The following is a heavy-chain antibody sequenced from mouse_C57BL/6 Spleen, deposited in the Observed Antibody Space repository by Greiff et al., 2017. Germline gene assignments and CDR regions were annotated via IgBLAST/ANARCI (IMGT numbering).Heavy chain of an antibody. D-gene: IGHD1-1*01. CDR2: IWSGGST. CDR3: CSRGEYGSSSIDG. J-gene: IGHJ4*01. Sequence: QVQLQQSGPGLVQPSQSLSITCTVSGFSLTSYGVHWVRQSPGKGLAWLGVIWSGGSTDYNAAFISRLSISKDNSKRQVFLKMKRPQAEDTAKYFLCSRGEYGSSSIDGRGQGTSV. V-gene: IGHV2-2*01. CDR1: GFSLTSYG.